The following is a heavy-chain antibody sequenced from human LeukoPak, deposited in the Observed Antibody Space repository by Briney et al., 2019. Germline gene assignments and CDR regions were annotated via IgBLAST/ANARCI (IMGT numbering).Heavy chain of an antibody. Sequence: AASVKVSCKASGYTFTGYYMHWVRQAPGQGLEWMGWINPNSGGTNYAQKFQGRVTMTRGTSISTAYMELSRLRSDDTAVYYCGRDLIVVVPAAAFDYWGQGTLVTVSS. CDR1: GYTFTGYY. V-gene: IGHV1-2*02. CDR3: GRDLIVVVPAAAFDY. J-gene: IGHJ4*02. CDR2: INPNSGGT. D-gene: IGHD2-2*01.